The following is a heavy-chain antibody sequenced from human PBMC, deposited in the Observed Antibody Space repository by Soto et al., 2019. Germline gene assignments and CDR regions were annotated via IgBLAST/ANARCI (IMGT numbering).Heavy chain of an antibody. V-gene: IGHV3-30-3*01. CDR1: GFTFSSYA. D-gene: IGHD2-21*02. CDR2: ISYDGSNK. CDR3: ARGQECGGNSAGCAFDI. J-gene: IGHJ3*02. Sequence: GGSLRLSCAASGFTFSSYAMHWVRQAPGKGLEWVAVISYDGSNKYYADSVKGRFTISRDNSKNTLYLQMNSLRAEDTAVYYCARGQECGGNSAGCAFDIWGQGTMVTVSS.